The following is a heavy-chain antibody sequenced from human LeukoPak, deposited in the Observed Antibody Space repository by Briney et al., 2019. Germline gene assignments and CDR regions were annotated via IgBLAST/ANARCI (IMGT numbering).Heavy chain of an antibody. Sequence: PGGSLRLSCAASGFTFSSYSMNWVRQAPGKGLEWVSSISSSSSYIYYADSVKGRFTISRDNAKNSLYLQMNSLRAEDTAVYYCARDRRYFDWVFDYWGQETLVTVSS. D-gene: IGHD3-9*01. CDR3: ARDRRYFDWVFDY. CDR1: GFTFSSYS. J-gene: IGHJ4*02. CDR2: ISSSSSYI. V-gene: IGHV3-21*01.